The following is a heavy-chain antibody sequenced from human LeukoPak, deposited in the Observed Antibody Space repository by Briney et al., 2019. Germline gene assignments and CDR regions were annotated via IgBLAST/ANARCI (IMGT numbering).Heavy chain of an antibody. D-gene: IGHD5-18*01. Sequence: SETLSLTCSVSGGSISSGSYYWGWIRQPPGKGLEWIGSLYYRGTTYYSPSLESRVTISVDTSKNQFSLKLSSVTAADTAVYYCARDRPGNTAIDYWGQGTLVTVSS. J-gene: IGHJ4*02. V-gene: IGHV4-39*02. CDR2: LYYRGTT. CDR1: GGSISSGSYY. CDR3: ARDRPGNTAIDY.